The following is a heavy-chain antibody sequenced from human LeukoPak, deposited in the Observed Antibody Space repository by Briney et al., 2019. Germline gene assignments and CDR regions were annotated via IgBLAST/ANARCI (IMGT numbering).Heavy chain of an antibody. V-gene: IGHV4-39*07. Sequence: PSETLSLTCTVSGGSITSSTYYWDWIRQSPGKGLEFIGTVSYSGNTYYNPSLKSRVTISVDTSKNQFSLKLSSVTAADTAVYYCASTSLYGDYFDYWGQGTLVTVSS. CDR1: GGSITSSTYY. D-gene: IGHD4-17*01. CDR3: ASTSLYGDYFDY. CDR2: VSYSGNT. J-gene: IGHJ4*02.